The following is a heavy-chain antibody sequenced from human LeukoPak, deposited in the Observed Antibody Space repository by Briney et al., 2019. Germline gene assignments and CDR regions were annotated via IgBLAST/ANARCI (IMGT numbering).Heavy chain of an antibody. CDR3: ARVAKERVGGVYYFDY. J-gene: IGHJ4*02. D-gene: IGHD1-1*01. CDR2: IGTAGDT. Sequence: GGSLRLSCAASGFTFSDYDMHWVRQATGKGLEWVSAIGTAGDTYYTGSVKGRFTISRENAKNSLYLQMNSLRAGDTAVYYCARVAKERVGGVYYFDYRRQGTLVTVSS. CDR1: GFTFSDYD. V-gene: IGHV3-13*01.